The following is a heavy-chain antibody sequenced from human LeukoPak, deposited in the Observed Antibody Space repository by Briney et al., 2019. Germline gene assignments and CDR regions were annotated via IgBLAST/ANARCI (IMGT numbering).Heavy chain of an antibody. CDR1: GFTFSSYE. CDR2: ISSSGSTI. V-gene: IGHV3-48*03. J-gene: IGHJ2*01. Sequence: GGSLRLSCAASGFTFSSYEMNWVRQAPGKGLEWVSYISSSGSTIYYADSVKGRFTISRDNAKKSLYLQMNNLRVEDTALYYCARDLGRYFDLWGRGTLVTVSS. CDR3: ARDLGRYFDL.